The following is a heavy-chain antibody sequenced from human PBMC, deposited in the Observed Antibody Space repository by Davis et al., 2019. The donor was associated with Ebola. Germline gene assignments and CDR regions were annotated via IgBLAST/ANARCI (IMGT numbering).Heavy chain of an antibody. D-gene: IGHD6-6*01. J-gene: IGHJ4*02. Sequence: PGGSLRLSCAASGFTFSSYWMHWVRQAPGKGLVWVSRINSDGSSTSYADSVKGRFTISRDNAKNTLYLQMSSLRAEDTAVYYCVKDSKRLISSDDYWGQGTLVTVSS. CDR3: VKDSKRLISSDDY. CDR1: GFTFSSYW. CDR2: INSDGSST. V-gene: IGHV3-74*01.